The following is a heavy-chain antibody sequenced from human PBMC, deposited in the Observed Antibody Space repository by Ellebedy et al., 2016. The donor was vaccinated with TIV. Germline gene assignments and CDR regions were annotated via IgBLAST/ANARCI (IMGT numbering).Heavy chain of an antibody. D-gene: IGHD2-15*01. CDR3: ARVRAEGGDRGGRRWYIDY. V-gene: IGHV3-13*01. CDR1: GFTFSTND. J-gene: IGHJ4*02. Sequence: GESLKISCAASGFTFSTNDMHWVRQATGKGLEWVSAIGTAADTYYAGSVRGRFTVSRENAKNSLYLQMNSLRPEDTAVFYCARVRAEGGDRGGRRWYIDYWGQGTLVTVSS. CDR2: IGTAADT.